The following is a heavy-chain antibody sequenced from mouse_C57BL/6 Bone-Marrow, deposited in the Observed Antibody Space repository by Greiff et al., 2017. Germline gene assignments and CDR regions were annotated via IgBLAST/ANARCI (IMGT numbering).Heavy chain of an antibody. CDR3: ATYGNYLKGYAMDY. CDR2: FHPYNDDT. J-gene: IGHJ4*01. CDR1: GYTFTTYP. Sequence: VMLVASGAELVKPGASVKMSCKASGYTFTTYPIEWMKQNHGKILEWIGNFHPYNDDTKYNEKFKGKATLTVEKSSSTVYLELSRLTSDDSAVYYCATYGNYLKGYAMDYWGQGTSVTVSS. V-gene: IGHV1-47*01. D-gene: IGHD2-1*01.